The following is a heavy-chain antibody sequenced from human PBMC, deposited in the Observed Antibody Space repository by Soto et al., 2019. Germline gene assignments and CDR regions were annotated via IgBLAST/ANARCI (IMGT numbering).Heavy chain of an antibody. Sequence: QVQLVQSGAEVKKPGSSVKVSCKASGGTFSSYTISWVRQAPGQGLEWMGRIIPIVGIANYAQKFQGRVTITADKATSTAYMELSSLRSEDTAVYYCASIVGTTRDYWGQGTLVTVSS. CDR2: IIPIVGIA. CDR1: GGTFSSYT. CDR3: ASIVGTTRDY. D-gene: IGHD1-26*01. J-gene: IGHJ4*02. V-gene: IGHV1-69*02.